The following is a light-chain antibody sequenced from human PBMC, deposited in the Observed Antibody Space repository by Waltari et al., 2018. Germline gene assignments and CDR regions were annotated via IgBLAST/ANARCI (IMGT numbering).Light chain of an antibody. J-gene: IGLJ2*01. V-gene: IGLV3-25*03. CDR1: AFPKDN. CDR3: QSADNSGTYVI. Sequence: SSELTHPPSVSVSPCQLDTLHCTGHAFPKDNGPLYQQTPGQAPVLVIYEDNERPSGIPERFSGSSSGTAVTLTISGVQAEDEAHYYCQSADNSGTYVIFGGGTKLTVL. CDR2: EDN.